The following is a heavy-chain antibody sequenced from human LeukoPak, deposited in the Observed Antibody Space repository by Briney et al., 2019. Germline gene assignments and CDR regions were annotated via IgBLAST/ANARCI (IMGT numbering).Heavy chain of an antibody. CDR2: VSPSGDIT. V-gene: IGHV3-23*01. J-gene: IGHJ4*02. CDR1: GFTFSTYG. D-gene: IGHD5-18*01. CDR3: SKAGDTNYYRYGDY. Sequence: GGTLRLSCAASGFTFSTYGMNWVRQAPGKGLEWVSGVSPSGDITYYADSVKGRFTISRDNAKNTLYLQMNNLRGEDTALYYCSKAGDTNYYRYGDYWGQGTLVTVSS.